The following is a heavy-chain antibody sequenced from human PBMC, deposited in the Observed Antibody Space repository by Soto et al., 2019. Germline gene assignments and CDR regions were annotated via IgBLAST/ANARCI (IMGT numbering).Heavy chain of an antibody. V-gene: IGHV1-69*01. CDR3: ARGESSDTGDDV. Sequence: QVHLVQSGAEVRKPGSSVKVSCQASGGTLSSSAVSWVRQAPGQGLEWVGGTIPILGTAHYAQQFQGRVTCPADDSTNTAYMEWSRPRSEDTAMDFCARGESSDTGDDVRGQGTLGTVSS. CDR1: GGTLSSSA. CDR2: TIPILGTA. D-gene: IGHD3-22*01. J-gene: IGHJ4*02.